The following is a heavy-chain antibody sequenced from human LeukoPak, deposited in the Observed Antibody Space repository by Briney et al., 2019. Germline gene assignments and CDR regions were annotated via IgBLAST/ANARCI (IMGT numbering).Heavy chain of an antibody. CDR3: AKDRIRRWLQPHFDY. D-gene: IGHD5-24*01. CDR2: ISGSGGST. J-gene: IGHJ4*02. Sequence: GGSLRLSCTASGVTFRDYYMSWVRQAPGKGLEWVSAISGSGGSTYYADSVKGRFTISRDNSKNTLYLQMNSLRAEDTAVYYCAKDRIRRWLQPHFDYWGQGTLVTVSS. CDR1: GVTFRDYY. V-gene: IGHV3-23*01.